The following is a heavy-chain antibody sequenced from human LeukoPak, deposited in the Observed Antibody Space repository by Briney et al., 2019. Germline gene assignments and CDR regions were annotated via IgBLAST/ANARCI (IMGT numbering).Heavy chain of an antibody. D-gene: IGHD1-26*01. V-gene: IGHV3-33*01. J-gene: IGHJ4*02. CDR1: GFTFSSYG. Sequence: GGSLRLSCAASGFTFSSYGMHWVRQAPGKGLEWVAVIWYDGSNKYYADSVKGRFTISRDNSKNTLYLQMNSLRAEDTAVYYCAREWELLGIDYWGQGTLVTVSS. CDR2: IWYDGSNK. CDR3: AREWELLGIDY.